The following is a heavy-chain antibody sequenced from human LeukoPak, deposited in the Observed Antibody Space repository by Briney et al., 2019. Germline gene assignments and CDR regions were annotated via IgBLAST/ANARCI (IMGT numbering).Heavy chain of an antibody. Sequence: PGGSLRLSCAASGFTFSDYYMSWIRQAPGKGLEWVSYISSSGSTIYYADSVKGRFAISRDNAKNSLYLQMNSLRAEDTAVYYCARVLLWFGELSPDYWGQGTLVTVSS. CDR1: GFTFSDYY. V-gene: IGHV3-11*01. CDR3: ARVLLWFGELSPDY. J-gene: IGHJ4*02. CDR2: ISSSGSTI. D-gene: IGHD3-10*01.